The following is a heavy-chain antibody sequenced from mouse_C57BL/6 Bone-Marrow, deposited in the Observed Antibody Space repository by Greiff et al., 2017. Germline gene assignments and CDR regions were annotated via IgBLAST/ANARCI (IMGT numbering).Heavy chain of an antibody. CDR1: GYTFTSYG. D-gene: IGHD1-1*01. CDR3: TRYRYYGNPDY. J-gene: IGHJ2*01. CDR2: IYLRSGNT. Sequence: VQLVESGAELARPGASVKLSCKASGYTFTSYGICWVKQRTGQGLEWIGEIYLRSGNTYYNEKFKGRATLSADKSSSTAYMELRSLTSEDTAVYYCTRYRYYGNPDYWGQGTTLTVSS. V-gene: IGHV1-81*01.